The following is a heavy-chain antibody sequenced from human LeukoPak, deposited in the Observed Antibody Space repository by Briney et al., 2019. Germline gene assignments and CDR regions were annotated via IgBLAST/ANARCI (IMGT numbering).Heavy chain of an antibody. V-gene: IGHV5-51*01. CDR3: ARRGYSYGHNWFDP. J-gene: IGHJ5*02. CDR1: GYSFTSYW. D-gene: IGHD5-18*01. Sequence: GESLKISCKGSGYSFTSYWIGWVRQMPGKGLEWMGIIYPGDSDTRYSPSFQGQVTISADKSISTAYLQWSSLKVSDTAMYYCARRGYSYGHNWFDPWAREPWSPSPQ. CDR2: IYPGDSDT.